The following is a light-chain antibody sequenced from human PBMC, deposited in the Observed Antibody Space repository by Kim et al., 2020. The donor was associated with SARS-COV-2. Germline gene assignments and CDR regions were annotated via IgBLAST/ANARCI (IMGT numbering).Light chain of an antibody. Sequence: GDGVIITCRASQGSRGDLHWDQQKPGKAPKLLIYAASHLQSGVPSRFSGGGSGTEFSLTISNLQLEDFAIYYCQQSAHTPRTFGQGTKVDIK. J-gene: IGKJ1*01. CDR1: QGSRGD. CDR3: QQSAHTPRT. V-gene: IGKV1-39*01. CDR2: AAS.